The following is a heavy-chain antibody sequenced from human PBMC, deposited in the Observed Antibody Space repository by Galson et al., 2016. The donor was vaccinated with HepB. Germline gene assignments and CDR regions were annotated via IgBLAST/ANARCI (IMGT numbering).Heavy chain of an antibody. CDR3: TTTEDILVIGLAYTFDQ. Sequence: SVKVSCKASGGSFSTNAINWVRQAPGQGLEWMGGIIPIFGRANYAQKFQGRVTITADESTSTAYMELSSLRSEDTAVYYCTTTEDILVIGLAYTFDQWGQGTLVTVSS. CDR2: IIPIFGRA. CDR1: GGSFSTNA. D-gene: IGHD2-21*01. J-gene: IGHJ4*02. V-gene: IGHV1-69*13.